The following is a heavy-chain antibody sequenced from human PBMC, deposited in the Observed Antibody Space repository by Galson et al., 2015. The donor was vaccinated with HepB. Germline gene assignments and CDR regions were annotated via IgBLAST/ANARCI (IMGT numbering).Heavy chain of an antibody. Sequence: SLRLSCAASGFTFRDYYISWIRQAPGKVLEWVSDISSSSSYNNYADSVKVRFTISIDNAKNSLYLQMNCLRAEDTAVYYCAREGLYCGCDCNDAVAIWGQGTMVTVSS. CDR2: ISSSSSYN. CDR1: GFTFRDYY. J-gene: IGHJ3*02. D-gene: IGHD2-21*02. V-gene: IGHV3-11*05. CDR3: AREGLYCGCDCNDAVAI.